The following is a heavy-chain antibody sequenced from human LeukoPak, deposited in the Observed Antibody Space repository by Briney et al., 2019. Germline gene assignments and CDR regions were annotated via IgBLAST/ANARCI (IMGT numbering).Heavy chain of an antibody. J-gene: IGHJ4*02. CDR3: VRRNRYDFEY. CDR2: IYPDDSDI. V-gene: IGHV5-51*01. D-gene: IGHD1-14*01. CDR1: GYTFTTYW. Sequence: GESLQISCQGSGYTFTTYWIGWVRQLPGKGLEWMALIYPDDSDIRYSPSFQGQVTISADKSMNTAYLQWSSLQASDTAMYYCVRRNRYDFEYWGQGSLVTVSS.